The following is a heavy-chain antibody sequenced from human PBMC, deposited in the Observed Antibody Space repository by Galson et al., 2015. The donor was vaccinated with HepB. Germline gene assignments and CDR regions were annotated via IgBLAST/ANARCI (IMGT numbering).Heavy chain of an antibody. D-gene: IGHD6-19*01. Sequence: SLRLCCAASGFTFDDYAMHWVRQAPGKGLEWVSGISWNSGSIGYADSVKGRFTISRDNAKNSLYLQMNSLRAEDTALYYCAKADSSGWYHASQNWGQGTLVTVSS. J-gene: IGHJ4*02. CDR3: AKADSSGWYHASQN. CDR2: ISWNSGSI. CDR1: GFTFDDYA. V-gene: IGHV3-9*01.